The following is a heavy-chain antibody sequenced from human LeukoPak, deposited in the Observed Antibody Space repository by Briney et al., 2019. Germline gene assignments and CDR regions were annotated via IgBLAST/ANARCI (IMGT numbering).Heavy chain of an antibody. CDR2: IKSDGKT. CDR1: GFSFSSYW. CDR3: TRAENGNYYFDY. D-gene: IGHD1-1*01. Sequence: PGGSLRLSCAASGFSFSSYWMHWVRQAPGKGLVWVSRIKSDGKTNYADSVKGRFTISRDNAKNTVSLQMNSLRAEDTGVYYCTRAENGNYYFDYWGQGILITVSS. J-gene: IGHJ4*02. V-gene: IGHV3-74*01.